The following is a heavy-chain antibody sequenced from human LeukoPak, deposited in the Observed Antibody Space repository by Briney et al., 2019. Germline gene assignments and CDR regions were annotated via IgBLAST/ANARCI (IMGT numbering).Heavy chain of an antibody. CDR1: GFTLNNFG. J-gene: IGHJ4*02. CDR2: IGSSASIT. V-gene: IGHV3-48*01. CDR3: VRGIAGRIATFGVIRGGYFDY. Sequence: GGSLRLSCAASGFTLNNFGLSWVRQAPGRGLEWVSYIGSSASITNYADAVEGRFTISRESATKSLHLQMDSLRVEDTAVYYCVRGIAGRIATFGVIRGGYFDYWGQGTLVTVSS. D-gene: IGHD3-3*01.